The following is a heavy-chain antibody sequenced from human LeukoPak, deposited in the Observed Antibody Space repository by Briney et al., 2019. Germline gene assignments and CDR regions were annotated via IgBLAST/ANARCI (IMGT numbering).Heavy chain of an antibody. CDR2: INHSGST. V-gene: IGHV4-34*01. Sequence: PSETLSLTCAVYGGSFSGYYWSWIRQPPGKGLEWIGEINHSGSTNYNPSLKSRVTISVDTSKNQFSLKLSSVTAADTAVYYCARVRPPAAFDYWGQGTLVTVSS. CDR3: ARVRPPAAFDY. J-gene: IGHJ4*02. CDR1: GGSFSGYY.